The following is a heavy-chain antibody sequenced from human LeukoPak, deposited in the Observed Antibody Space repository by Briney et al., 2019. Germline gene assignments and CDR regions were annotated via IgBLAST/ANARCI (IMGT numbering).Heavy chain of an antibody. CDR1: GFTFSSSA. D-gene: IGHD1-7*01. CDR3: ARVGTTYFFDY. CDR2: ISNNGGYT. Sequence: PGGSLRLSCAASGFTFSSSAMSWVRQAPGKGLEWVSAISNNGGYTYYADSVQGRFTISRDNSKSTLCLQVNSLRAEDTAVYYCARVGTTYFFDYWGQGTLVTVSS. J-gene: IGHJ4*02. V-gene: IGHV3-23*01.